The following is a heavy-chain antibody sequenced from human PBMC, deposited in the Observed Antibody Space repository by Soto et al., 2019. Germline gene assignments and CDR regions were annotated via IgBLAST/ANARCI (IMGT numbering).Heavy chain of an antibody. V-gene: IGHV4-34*01. CDR2: INHSGST. J-gene: IGHJ6*02. CDR1: GWSFSVYY. CDR3: ARGELLWFGGKDYYDMDV. D-gene: IGHD3-10*01. Sequence: SETLSLTCAVYGWSFSVYYWCWIRQPPGKGLEWIGEINHSGSTNYNPSLKSRVTISVDTSKNQFSLKLSSVTAADTAVYYCARGELLWFGGKDYYDMDVWGQGTTVTVSS.